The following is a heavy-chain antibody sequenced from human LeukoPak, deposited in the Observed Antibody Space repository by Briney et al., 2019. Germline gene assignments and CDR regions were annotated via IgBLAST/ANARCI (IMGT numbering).Heavy chain of an antibody. V-gene: IGHV3-48*01. Sequence: GGSLRLSCAASGFTFSSYSMNWVRQAPGKGLEWVSYISSSSSTIYYADSVKGRFTISRDNAKNSLYLQMNSLRTEDTAVYYCARGGSSSSAYWGQGTLVTVSS. J-gene: IGHJ4*02. D-gene: IGHD6-6*01. CDR2: ISSSSSTI. CDR1: GFTFSSYS. CDR3: ARGGSSSSAY.